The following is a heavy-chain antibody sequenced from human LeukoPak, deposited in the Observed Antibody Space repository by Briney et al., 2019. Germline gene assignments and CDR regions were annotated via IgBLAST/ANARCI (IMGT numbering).Heavy chain of an antibody. CDR1: GFSFNNYA. CDR3: AKGAYDYIEIAYFDY. CDR2: IFGSSGST. V-gene: IGHV3-23*01. J-gene: IGHJ4*02. D-gene: IGHD5-12*01. Sequence: PGGSLRLSCVASGFSFNNYAMNWVRQAPGKGLEWVSVIFGSSGSTFYADSVKGRFTISRDKTKNTLYLQMNSLRAEDTAVYYCAKGAYDYIEIAYFDYWGQGSLVTVSS.